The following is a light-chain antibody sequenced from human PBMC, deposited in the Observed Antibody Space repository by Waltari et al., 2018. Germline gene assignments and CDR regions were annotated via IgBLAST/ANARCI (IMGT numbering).Light chain of an antibody. CDR2: GNS. CDR3: QSYDISLSGYV. CDR1: SANIGAGHV. Sequence: QSVLTQPPSVSGAPGQRVTLSCTRSSANIGAGHVLHWYQHLPGTAPKLLIHGNSNRPSGVPDRFSGSKSGTSASLAITGLQADDEADYYCQSYDISLSGYVFGTGTKVTVL. V-gene: IGLV1-40*01. J-gene: IGLJ1*01.